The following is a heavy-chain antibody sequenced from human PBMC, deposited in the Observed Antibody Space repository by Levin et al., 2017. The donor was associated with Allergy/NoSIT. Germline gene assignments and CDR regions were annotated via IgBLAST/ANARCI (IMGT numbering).Heavy chain of an antibody. V-gene: IGHV3-72*01. D-gene: IGHD1-26*01. CDR2: TRNKVNSYTT. CDR3: STASCSGSDCYNYYYYAMDV. J-gene: IGHJ6*02. Sequence: SCAGSGFTFSDHYMDWVRQAPGKGLEWVGRTRNKVNSYTTEYASSVKGRFTISRDDSSLYLQMNNLKAEDTAVYYCSTASCSGSDCYNYYYYAMDVWGQGTTVTVSS. CDR1: GFTFSDHY.